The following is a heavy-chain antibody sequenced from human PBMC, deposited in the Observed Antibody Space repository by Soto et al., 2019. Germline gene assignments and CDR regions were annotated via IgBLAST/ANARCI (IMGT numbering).Heavy chain of an antibody. Sequence: QVQLQESGPGLVKPSGTLSLTCAVSSGSISSSNWWSWVRQPPGKGLEWIGEIYHSGSTNYNPSLKSRVTISVDKSKNQFSLKLSSVTAADTAVYYCARGDCSGGSCYSVAGPEYFQHWGQGTLVTVSS. CDR2: IYHSGST. CDR3: ARGDCSGGSCYSVAGPEYFQH. V-gene: IGHV4-4*02. CDR1: SGSISSSNW. D-gene: IGHD2-15*01. J-gene: IGHJ1*01.